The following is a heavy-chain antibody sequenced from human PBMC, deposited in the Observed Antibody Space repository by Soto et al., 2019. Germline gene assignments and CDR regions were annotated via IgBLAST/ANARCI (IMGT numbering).Heavy chain of an antibody. D-gene: IGHD6-13*01. Sequence: QVHLVQSGAEVKKPGASVKVSCKASGFTFSNYAIHWVRQAPGQRPEWMAWINAANGNTQYSQKFQDRITITRDTSASTVYMDLSSLRSEDTAVYYCARVPLFDSSRLFDTWGQGTLVSISS. V-gene: IGHV1-3*01. CDR1: GFTFSNYA. CDR3: ARVPLFDSSRLFDT. CDR2: INAANGNT. J-gene: IGHJ4*02.